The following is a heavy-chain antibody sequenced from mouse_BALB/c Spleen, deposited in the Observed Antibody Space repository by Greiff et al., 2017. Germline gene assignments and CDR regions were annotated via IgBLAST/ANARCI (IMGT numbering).Heavy chain of an antibody. CDR3: ARWGGYDYYAMDY. J-gene: IGHJ4*01. CDR1: GFTFSSFG. Sequence: EVKLMESGGGLVQPGGSRKLSCAASGFTFSSFGMHWVRQAPEKGLEWVAYISSGSSTIYYADTVKGRFTISRDNPKNTLFLQMTSLRSEDTAMYYCARWGGYDYYAMDYWGQGTSVTVSS. D-gene: IGHD2-2*01. CDR2: ISSGSSTI. V-gene: IGHV5-17*02.